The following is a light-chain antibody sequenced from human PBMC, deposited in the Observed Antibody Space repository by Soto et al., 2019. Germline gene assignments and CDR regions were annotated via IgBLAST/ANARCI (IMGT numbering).Light chain of an antibody. Sequence: EIVMTQSPATLSVSPGDTVTLSCRASQSITTYLAWYQQRPGQAPRFLIYGASTRTTGVPARFSGSGSGTEFTLTISSLQSEDFAVYYCQQYSNWPRTFGQGTKVELK. J-gene: IGKJ1*01. CDR3: QQYSNWPRT. CDR1: QSITTY. V-gene: IGKV3-15*01. CDR2: GAS.